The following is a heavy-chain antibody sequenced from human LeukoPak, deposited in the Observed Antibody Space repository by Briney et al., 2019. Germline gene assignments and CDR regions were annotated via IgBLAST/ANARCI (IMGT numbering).Heavy chain of an antibody. V-gene: IGHV4-39*01. CDR1: GGSISSSSYY. CDR2: IYYSGST. J-gene: IGHJ2*01. Sequence: PSETLSLTCTVSGGSISSSSYYWGWIRQPPGKGLEWIGSIYYSGSTYYNPSLKSRVTISVDTSKNQFSLKLSSVTAADTAVYYCARLWFGWYFDLWGRGTLVTVSS. D-gene: IGHD3-10*01. CDR3: ARLWFGWYFDL.